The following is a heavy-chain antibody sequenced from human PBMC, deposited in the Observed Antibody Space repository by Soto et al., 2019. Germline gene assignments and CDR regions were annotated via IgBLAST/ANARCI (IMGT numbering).Heavy chain of an antibody. CDR2: ITGTGGNT. V-gene: IGHV3-23*01. J-gene: IGHJ6*02. CDR3: ARIRGYWYGLDV. Sequence: MTWVRQAPGKGLEWVSAITGTGGNTYYVDSVKGRFTSSRDNSKNMLYLQMNSLRVEDTAVYYCARIRGYWYGLDVWGQGTTVTVSS.